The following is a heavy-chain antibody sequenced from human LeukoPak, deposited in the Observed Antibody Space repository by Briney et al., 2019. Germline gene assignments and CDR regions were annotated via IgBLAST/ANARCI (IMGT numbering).Heavy chain of an antibody. Sequence: SETLSLTCTVSGGSISSGSYYWSWIRQPAGNGLEWIGRIYTSGSTNYNPSLKSRVTISVDTSKNQFSLKLSSVTAADTAVYYCARGSGGVMNYWGQGTLVTVSS. CDR2: IYTSGST. J-gene: IGHJ4*02. D-gene: IGHD3-16*01. CDR1: GGSISSGSYY. V-gene: IGHV4-61*02. CDR3: ARGSGGVMNY.